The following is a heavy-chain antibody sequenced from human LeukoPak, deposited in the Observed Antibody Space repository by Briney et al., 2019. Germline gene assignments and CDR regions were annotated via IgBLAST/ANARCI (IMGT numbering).Heavy chain of an antibody. J-gene: IGHJ4*02. CDR3: AGSGYSGYDYDY. Sequence: SETLSLTCTVSGGSISSYYWSWIRQPPGKGLEWIGYIDYSRSTNYNPSLKSRVTISVGTSKNQFSLKLSSVTAADTAVYYCAGSGYSGYDYDYWGQGTLVTVS. D-gene: IGHD5-12*01. V-gene: IGHV4-59*01. CDR1: GGSISSYY. CDR2: IDYSRST.